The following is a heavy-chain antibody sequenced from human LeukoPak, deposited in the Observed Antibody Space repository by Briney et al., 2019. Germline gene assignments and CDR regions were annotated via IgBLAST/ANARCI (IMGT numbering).Heavy chain of an antibody. Sequence: GGSLRLSCAASGFTFSSYSMNWVRQAPGKGLEWVSSISSSSSYIYYADSVKGRFTISRDNAKNSLYLQMNSLRAEDTAVYYCARGPGCSGGSCYSRSPKPYFDYWGQGTLVTVSS. CDR1: GFTFSSYS. CDR3: ARGPGCSGGSCYSRSPKPYFDY. CDR2: ISSSSSYI. V-gene: IGHV3-21*01. J-gene: IGHJ4*02. D-gene: IGHD2-15*01.